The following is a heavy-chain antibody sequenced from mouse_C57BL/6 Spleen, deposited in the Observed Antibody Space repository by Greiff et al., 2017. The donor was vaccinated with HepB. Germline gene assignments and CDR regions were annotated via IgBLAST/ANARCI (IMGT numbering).Heavy chain of an antibody. CDR1: GYSITSGYY. Sequence: EVKLMESGPGLVKPSQSLSLTCSVTGYSITSGYYWNWIRQFPGNKLEWMGYISYDGSNNYNPSLKNRISITRDTSKNQFFLKLNSVTTEDTATYYCARGEGNYDAMDYWGQGTSVTVSS. D-gene: IGHD2-1*01. CDR2: ISYDGSN. V-gene: IGHV3-6*01. CDR3: ARGEGNYDAMDY. J-gene: IGHJ4*01.